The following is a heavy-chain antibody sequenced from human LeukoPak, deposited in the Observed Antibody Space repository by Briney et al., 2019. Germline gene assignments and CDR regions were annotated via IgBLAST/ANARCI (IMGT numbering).Heavy chain of an antibody. CDR2: IYYSGST. J-gene: IGHJ5*02. V-gene: IGHV4-59*01. D-gene: IGHD3-3*01. CDR1: GGSIRNYY. CDR3: ARATYYDFWSGYYSGYNWFDP. Sequence: SETLSLTCTVSGGSIRNYYWSWIRQPPGKGLEWIGYIYYSGSTNYNPSLKSRVTISVDTSKNQFSLKLSSVTAADTAVYYCARATYYDFWSGYYSGYNWFDPWGQGTLVTVSS.